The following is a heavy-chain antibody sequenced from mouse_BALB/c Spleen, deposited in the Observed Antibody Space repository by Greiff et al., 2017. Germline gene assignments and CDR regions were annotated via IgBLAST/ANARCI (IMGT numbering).Heavy chain of an antibody. J-gene: IGHJ3*01. V-gene: IGHV5-6*01. D-gene: IGHD2-2*01. Sequence: EVQLQESGGDLVKPGGSLKLSCAASGFTFSSYGMSWVRQTPDKRLEWVATISSGGSYTYYPDSVKGRFTISRDNAKNTLYLQMSSLKSEDTAMYYCARRDGNDERFAYWGQGTLVTVSA. CDR3: ARRDGNDERFAY. CDR2: ISSGGSYT. CDR1: GFTFSSYG.